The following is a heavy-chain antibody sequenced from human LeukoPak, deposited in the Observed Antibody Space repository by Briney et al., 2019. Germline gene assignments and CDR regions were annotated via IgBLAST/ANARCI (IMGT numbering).Heavy chain of an antibody. Sequence: SETLSLTCTVSGGSISSSSYYWGWIRQPPGKGLEWIGSIYYSGSTYYNPSLKSRVTISVDTSKNQFSLKLSSVTAADTAVYYCARVTYYYDSSGYYPDAFDIWGQGTMVTVSS. CDR2: IYYSGST. J-gene: IGHJ3*02. CDR1: GGSISSSSYY. V-gene: IGHV4-39*07. D-gene: IGHD3-22*01. CDR3: ARVTYYYDSSGYYPDAFDI.